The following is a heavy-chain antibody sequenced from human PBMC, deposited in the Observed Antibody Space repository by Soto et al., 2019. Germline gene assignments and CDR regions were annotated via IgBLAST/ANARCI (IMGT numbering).Heavy chain of an antibody. CDR2: IWYDGSNK. V-gene: IGHV3-33*01. CDR1: GFTFSSYG. J-gene: IGHJ4*02. CDR3: ARDYDSSGYPGYYFDY. D-gene: IGHD3-22*01. Sequence: QVQLVESGGGVVQPGRSLRLSCAASGFTFSSYGMHWVRQAPGKGLERVAVIWYDGSNKHYADSAKGRFPISRDNSKNXLYLQMNSRSAEDTAVYYCARDYDSSGYPGYYFDYWGQGTLVTVSS.